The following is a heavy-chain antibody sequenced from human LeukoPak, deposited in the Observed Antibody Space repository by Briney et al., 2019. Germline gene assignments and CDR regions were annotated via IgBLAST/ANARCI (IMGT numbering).Heavy chain of an antibody. V-gene: IGHV4-59*11. J-gene: IGHJ4*02. CDR1: AGSITSHY. CDR2: ILYTGKN. D-gene: IGHD5-12*01. CDR3: WRLDTGCNYFDY. Sequence: SETLSLTCAVSAGSITSHYWGWIRQPPGEVLRWNGAILYTGKNTYNPSLRSRVTITLDTSKAHFSLNLACLLAAATPIYYCWRLDTGCNYFDYWGEGILVTVSS.